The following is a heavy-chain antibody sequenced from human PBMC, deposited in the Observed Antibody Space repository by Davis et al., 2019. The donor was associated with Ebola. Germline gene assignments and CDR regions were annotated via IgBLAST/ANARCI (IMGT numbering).Heavy chain of an antibody. Sequence: PGGSLRLSCAASGFTFSSYGMHWVRQAPGKGLEWVSTFPGSGGGPSYADSVKGRFTFSRDNSQSTLYLHMNSLRVEDTAIYYCAKHYSGSYCQDSWGQGTLVTVSS. CDR2: FPGSGGGP. V-gene: IGHV3-23*01. CDR3: AKHYSGSYCQDS. J-gene: IGHJ4*02. D-gene: IGHD1-26*01. CDR1: GFTFSSYG.